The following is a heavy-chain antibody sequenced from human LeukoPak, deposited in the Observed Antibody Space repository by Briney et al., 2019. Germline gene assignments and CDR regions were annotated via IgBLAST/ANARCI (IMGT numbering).Heavy chain of an antibody. Sequence: GGSLRLSCAASGFTFSNAWMSWVRQAPGKGLEWVGRIKSKTDGGTTDYAAPVKGRFTISRDDSKNTLYLQMNSLKTKDTAVYYCTTSLTYYYDSSGYPFDYWGQGTLVTVSS. V-gene: IGHV3-15*01. D-gene: IGHD3-22*01. J-gene: IGHJ4*02. CDR2: IKSKTDGGTT. CDR1: GFTFSNAW. CDR3: TTSLTYYYDSSGYPFDY.